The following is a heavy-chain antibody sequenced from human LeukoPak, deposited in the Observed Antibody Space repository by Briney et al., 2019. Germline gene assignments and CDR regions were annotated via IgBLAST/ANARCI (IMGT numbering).Heavy chain of an antibody. V-gene: IGHV4-34*01. J-gene: IGHJ2*01. CDR3: ARGLGGGNSVYFDL. D-gene: IGHD4-23*01. CDR2: IYHSGSA. Sequence: PSETLSLTCAVYDGSFSAYCWSWIRQPPGKGLDWIGEIYHSGSANYNPSLQSRVTISVDTSKNQSSLRLSSVTAADTAVYYCARGLGGGNSVYFDLWGRGTLVTVSS. CDR1: DGSFSAYC.